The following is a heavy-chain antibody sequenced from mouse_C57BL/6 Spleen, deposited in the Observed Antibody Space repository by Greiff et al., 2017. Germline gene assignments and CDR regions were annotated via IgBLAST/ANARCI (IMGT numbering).Heavy chain of an antibody. D-gene: IGHD2-12*01. CDR1: GFTFSSYA. CDR2: ISSGGDYI. Sequence: EVKLVESGEGLVKPGGSLKLSCAASGFTFSSYAMSWVRQTPEKRLEWVAYISSGGDYIYYADTMKGRFTITRDNARNTMYLQMSSLQSEDTAMYYCTRDLRRGWYFDVRGTRTTVTVSS. V-gene: IGHV5-9-1*02. CDR3: TRDLRRGWYFDV. J-gene: IGHJ1*03.